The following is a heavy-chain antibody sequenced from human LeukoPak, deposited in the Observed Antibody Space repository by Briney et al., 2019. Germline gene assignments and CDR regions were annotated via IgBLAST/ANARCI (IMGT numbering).Heavy chain of an antibody. CDR3: ASGPSLGTTHPYFDY. CDR2: INPNNGDT. V-gene: IGHV1-2*02. D-gene: IGHD2-15*01. Sequence: GASVKVSCKASGYTFTGYYMHWLRQAPGQGLEWMGWINPNNGDTNYAQRFQDRVTMNRHTSISTAYMEVSSVRFDDAAVYYCASGPSLGTTHPYFDYWGQGTLVTVSS. CDR1: GYTFTGYY. J-gene: IGHJ4*02.